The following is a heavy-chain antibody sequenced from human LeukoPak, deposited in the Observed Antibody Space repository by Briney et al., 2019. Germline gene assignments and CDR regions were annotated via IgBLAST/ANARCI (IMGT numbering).Heavy chain of an antibody. J-gene: IGHJ4*02. CDR2: INHSGST. CDR3: ARLGVGY. D-gene: IGHD2-8*01. Sequence: PSETLSLTCTVSGGSISGYYWSWIRQPPGKGLEWIGEINHSGSTNYNPSLKSRVTISVDTSKNQFSLKLSSVTAADTAVYYCARLGVGYWGQGTLVTVSS. V-gene: IGHV4-34*01. CDR1: GGSISGYY.